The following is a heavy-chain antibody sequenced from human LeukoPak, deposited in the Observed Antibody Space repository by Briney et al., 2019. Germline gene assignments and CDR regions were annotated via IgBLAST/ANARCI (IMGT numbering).Heavy chain of an antibody. J-gene: IGHJ4*02. CDR2: IFGAATT. Sequence: GGSLRFSCAASGFTLSGDYMSWVRKAPGKGLEGVSVIFGAATTYYADSVKGRFTVSRDNSKNTLYLQMNSLRAEDTAVYYCARAIQFGGYFDYWGQGTLVTVST. CDR3: ARAIQFGGYFDY. CDR1: GFTLSGDY. D-gene: IGHD2-15*01. V-gene: IGHV3-53*01.